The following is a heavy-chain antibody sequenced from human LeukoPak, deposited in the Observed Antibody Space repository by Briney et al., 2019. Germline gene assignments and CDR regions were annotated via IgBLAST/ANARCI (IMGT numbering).Heavy chain of an antibody. CDR2: IHYSGTT. J-gene: IGHJ4*02. V-gene: IGHV4-39*01. CDR1: GDSISCKSYY. CDR3: ARPHYYGSSGHFDY. Sequence: SETLSLTCTVSGDSISCKSYYWGWIRQPPGKGLEWIGSIHYSGTTYYNPSLNSRVTISVDTSKNQFALKLSSVTAADTAVYYCARPHYYGSSGHFDYWGQGTLVTVSS. D-gene: IGHD3-22*01.